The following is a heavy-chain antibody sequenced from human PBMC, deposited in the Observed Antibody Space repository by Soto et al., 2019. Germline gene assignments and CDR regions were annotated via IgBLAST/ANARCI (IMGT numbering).Heavy chain of an antibody. D-gene: IGHD2-15*01. CDR2: ISSSSSYT. CDR1: GFTFSDYY. CDR3: ARPGYCSGGSCTPGFGFDY. Sequence: QVQLVESGGGLVKPGGSLRLSFAASGFTFSDYYMSWIRQAPGKGLEWVSYISSSSSYTNYADSVKGRFTISRDNAKNSLYLQMNSLRAEDTAVYYCARPGYCSGGSCTPGFGFDYWGQGTLVTVSS. V-gene: IGHV3-11*06. J-gene: IGHJ4*02.